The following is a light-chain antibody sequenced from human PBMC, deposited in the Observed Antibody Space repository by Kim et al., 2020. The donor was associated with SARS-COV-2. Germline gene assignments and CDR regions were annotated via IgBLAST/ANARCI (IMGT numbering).Light chain of an antibody. J-gene: IGKJ5*01. CDR1: QDIRND. Sequence: ATVGDRVTSTCRASQDIRNDLGWYQQNPGRAPKRLIYGASSLQSGVPSRFSGSGSGTEFTLTISSLQPEDFATYFCLQHNSYPITFGQGTRLEIK. V-gene: IGKV1-17*01. CDR2: GAS. CDR3: LQHNSYPIT.